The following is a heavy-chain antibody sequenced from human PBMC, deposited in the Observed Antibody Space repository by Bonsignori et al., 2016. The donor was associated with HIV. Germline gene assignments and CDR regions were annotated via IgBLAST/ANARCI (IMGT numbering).Heavy chain of an antibody. Sequence: GSLRLSCSVSGDSVTSRGFLLGVDPPAPREGPEWLGTIYYSGETYYNPSLESRITIFLDMSRNQFSLNLNSVIAEDTAVYYCVREGGVSGTIGPDPWGQGIRVTVSS. CDR1: GDSVTSRGFL. J-gene: IGHJ5*02. V-gene: IGHV4-39*07. D-gene: IGHD1-7*01. CDR2: IYYSGET. CDR3: VREGGVSGTIGPDP.